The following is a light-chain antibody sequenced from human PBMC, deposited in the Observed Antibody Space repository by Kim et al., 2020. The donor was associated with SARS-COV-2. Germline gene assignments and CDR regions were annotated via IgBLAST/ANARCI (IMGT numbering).Light chain of an antibody. Sequence: QPVLAQPPSVSEAPRQRVTISCSGSSSNIGRNSVDWYQQLPGKAPKLLIYYDDLLPSGVSDRFSGSKSGTSASLAISGLQSEDEADYYCAVWDDSLNGRVFGGGTQLTVL. J-gene: IGLJ3*02. CDR2: YDD. CDR1: SSNIGRNS. CDR3: AVWDDSLNGRV. V-gene: IGLV1-36*01.